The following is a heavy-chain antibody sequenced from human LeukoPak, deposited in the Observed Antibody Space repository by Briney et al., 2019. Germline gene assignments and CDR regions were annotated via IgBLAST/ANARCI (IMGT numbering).Heavy chain of an antibody. D-gene: IGHD2-15*01. V-gene: IGHV4-30-2*01. CDR2: IYHSGST. CDR1: GGSISSGGYS. CDR3: ARGKGYCSGGSCYKAIFDY. J-gene: IGHJ4*02. Sequence: SETLSLTCAVSGGSISSGGYSWSWIRQPPGKGLEWIGYIYHSGSTYYNPSLKSRVTISVDRSKNQFSLKLSSVTAADTAVYYCARGKGYCSGGSCYKAIFDYWGQGTLVTVSS.